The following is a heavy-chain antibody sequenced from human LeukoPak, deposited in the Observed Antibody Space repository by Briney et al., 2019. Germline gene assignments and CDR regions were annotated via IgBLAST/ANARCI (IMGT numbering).Heavy chain of an antibody. CDR1: GYSFTSYW. Sequence: GESLKISCKGSGYSFTSYWIGWVRQMPGKGLEWMGIIYPGDSDTRYSPSFQGQVTISADKSISTAYLQWSSLKASDTAMYYCALNHNYNWNSNWFDPWGQGTLVTVSS. CDR2: IYPGDSDT. CDR3: ALNHNYNWNSNWFDP. J-gene: IGHJ5*02. V-gene: IGHV5-51*01. D-gene: IGHD1-7*01.